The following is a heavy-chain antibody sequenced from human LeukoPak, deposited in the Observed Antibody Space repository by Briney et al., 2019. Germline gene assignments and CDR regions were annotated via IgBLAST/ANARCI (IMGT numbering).Heavy chain of an antibody. CDR2: IHSDGSST. J-gene: IGHJ4*01. CDR3: ARGVIGNDVKY. CDR1: GITFSRYW. V-gene: IGHV3-74*01. Sequence: PGGSLRLSCAASGITFSRYWMHWVRQAPGKGLVWVARIHSDGSSTSYADSVKGRFTISSDHAKNTLYLQMNSLRADATAVYYCARGVIGNDVKYWGQGTLVTVSS. D-gene: IGHD1-1*01.